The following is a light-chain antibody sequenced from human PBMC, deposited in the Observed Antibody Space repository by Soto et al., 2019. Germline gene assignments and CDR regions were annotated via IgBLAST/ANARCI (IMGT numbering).Light chain of an antibody. V-gene: IGKV3-20*01. Sequence: EIVITQSPATLSVSPGKRATLSCRASQSVRSYLAWYQQKPGQAPRLLIYGASNRATGIPDRFSGSASGTDFPLTISRLPPEDSAVYYCQQYGSSGTFGQGTKVDIK. J-gene: IGKJ1*01. CDR1: QSVRSY. CDR2: GAS. CDR3: QQYGSSGT.